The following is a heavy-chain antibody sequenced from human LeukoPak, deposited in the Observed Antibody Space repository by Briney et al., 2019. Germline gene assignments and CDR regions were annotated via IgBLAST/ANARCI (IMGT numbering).Heavy chain of an antibody. CDR2: IIPIFGTA. CDR1: GGTFSSYA. J-gene: IGHJ5*02. Sequence: SVKVSCKASGGTFSSYAISWVRQAPGQGLEWMGGIIPIFGTANYAQKFQGRVTITADESTSTAYMELSSLRSEDTAVYYCARGGDVITFGGMARFDPWGQGTLVTVSS. V-gene: IGHV1-69*13. CDR3: ARGGDVITFGGMARFDP. D-gene: IGHD3-16*01.